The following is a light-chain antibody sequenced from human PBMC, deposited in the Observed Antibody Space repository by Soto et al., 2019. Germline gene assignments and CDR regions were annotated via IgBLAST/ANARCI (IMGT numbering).Light chain of an antibody. CDR2: GAS. CDR1: QSIDSIS. Sequence: EMLMTQSPGTLSLFPVERATLSRRASQSIDSISLAWYQHKPGQAPRLLIYGASNRATGIPARFSGSGSGTDFTLTISSLEPEDFAVYYCQQRSNWPLTFGPGTKVDIK. CDR3: QQRSNWPLT. J-gene: IGKJ3*01. V-gene: IGKV3-11*01.